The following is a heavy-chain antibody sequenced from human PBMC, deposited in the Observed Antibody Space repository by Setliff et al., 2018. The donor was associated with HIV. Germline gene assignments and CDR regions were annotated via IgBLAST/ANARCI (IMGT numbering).Heavy chain of an antibody. J-gene: IGHJ4*02. CDR3: AREECTSWPRVHY. D-gene: IGHD6-13*01. CDR1: GVSISNYY. V-gene: IGHV4-4*07. CDR2: IYTSGNT. Sequence: PSETLSLPCTVSGVSISNYYWSWIRQPAGKGLEWIGRIYTSGNTNYNPSLKSRVTMSVDTSKKQFSLELTSLIAADTAVYYCAREECTSWPRVHYWGQGALVTVSS.